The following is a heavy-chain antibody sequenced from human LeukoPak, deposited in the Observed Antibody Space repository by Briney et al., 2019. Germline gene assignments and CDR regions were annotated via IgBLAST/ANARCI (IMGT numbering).Heavy chain of an antibody. Sequence: GGSLRLSCAASGFTFSSYAMSWVRQAPGKGLEWVSAISGSGGSTYYADSVKGRFPISRDNSKNTLYLQMNSLRAEDTAVYYCAKDRVAAIAAAVLDYWGQGTLVTVPS. CDR2: ISGSGGST. CDR3: AKDRVAAIAAAVLDY. V-gene: IGHV3-23*01. J-gene: IGHJ4*02. CDR1: GFTFSSYA. D-gene: IGHD6-13*01.